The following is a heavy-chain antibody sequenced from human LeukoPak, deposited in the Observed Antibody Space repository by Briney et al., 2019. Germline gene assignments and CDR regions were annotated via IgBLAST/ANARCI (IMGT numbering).Heavy chain of an antibody. V-gene: IGHV4-39*01. CDR1: GGSISSRNW. CDR2: IYYSGST. Sequence: TSETLSLTCAVSGGSISSRNWWSWVRQPPGKGLEWIGSIYYSGSTYYNPSLKSRVTISVDTSKNQFSLKLSSVTAADTAVYYCARLGRDGYNYPFDYWGQGTLVTVSS. CDR3: ARLGRDGYNYPFDY. D-gene: IGHD5-24*01. J-gene: IGHJ4*02.